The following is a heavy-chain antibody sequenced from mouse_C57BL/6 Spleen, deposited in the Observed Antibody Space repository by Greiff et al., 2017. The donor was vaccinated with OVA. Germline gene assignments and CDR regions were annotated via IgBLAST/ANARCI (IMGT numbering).Heavy chain of an antibody. V-gene: IGHV1-53*01. CDR1: GYTFTSYW. Sequence: QVQLQQPGTELVKPGASVKLSCKASGYTFTSYWMHWVKQRPGQGLEWIGNINPSTGGTNYNEKFKSKATLTVDKSSSTAYMQLSSLTSEDSEVYDGARAKTAHAPAWFAYWGQGTLVTVSA. D-gene: IGHD3-2*02. CDR2: INPSTGGT. CDR3: ARAKTAHAPAWFAY. J-gene: IGHJ3*01.